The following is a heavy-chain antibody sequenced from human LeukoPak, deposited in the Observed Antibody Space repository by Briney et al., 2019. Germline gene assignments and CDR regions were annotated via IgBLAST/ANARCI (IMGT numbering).Heavy chain of an antibody. Sequence: SETLSLTCTVSGGSISSYYWSWIRQPAGKGLEWIGRIYTSGSTNYNPSLKSRVTMSVDTSKNQFSLKLSSVTAADTAVYYCARGLAKLVGGYYFDYWGQGTLVTVSS. CDR1: GGSISSYY. CDR2: IYTSGST. CDR3: ARGLAKLVGGYYFDY. J-gene: IGHJ4*02. V-gene: IGHV4-4*07. D-gene: IGHD6-6*01.